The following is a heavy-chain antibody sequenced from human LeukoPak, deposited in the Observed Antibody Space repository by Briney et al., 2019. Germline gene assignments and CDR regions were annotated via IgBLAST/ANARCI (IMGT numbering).Heavy chain of an antibody. CDR3: ARDAANYYYDSSGPHFDY. CDR1: GFTFSSYG. CDR2: IWYDGSNK. J-gene: IGHJ4*02. Sequence: GGSLRLSCAASGFTFSSYGMHWVRQAPGKGLERVAVIWYDGSNKYYADSVKGRFTISRDNSKNTLYLQMNSLRAEDTAVYYCARDAANYYYDSSGPHFDYWGQGTLVTVSS. D-gene: IGHD3-22*01. V-gene: IGHV3-33*01.